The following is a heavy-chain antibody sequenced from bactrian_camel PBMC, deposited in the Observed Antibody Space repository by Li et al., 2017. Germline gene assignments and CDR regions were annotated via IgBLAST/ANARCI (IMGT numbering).Heavy chain of an antibody. CDR1: LHLYSGYS. D-gene: IGHD1*01. CDR2: INAGGGST. J-gene: IGHJ4*01. CDR3: AARQPCRVWLGYEDPGEYNI. Sequence: DVQLVESGGGSVQAGGSLRLSCAASLHLYSGYSMAWFRQAPGKVREGVAVINAGGGSTDYADSVKGRFTISKDNAKTTLYLQMNSLQPEDTAMYYCAARQPCRVWLGYEDPGEYNIWGQGTQVTVS. V-gene: IGHV3S31*01.